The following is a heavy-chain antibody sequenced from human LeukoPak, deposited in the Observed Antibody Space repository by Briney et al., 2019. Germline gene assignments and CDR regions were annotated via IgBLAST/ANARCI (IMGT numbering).Heavy chain of an antibody. CDR3: ARRRYYDSSGYANAFDI. J-gene: IGHJ3*02. Sequence: PSETLSLTCPVSGGSISSYYWSWIREPPGEGLEWIGYIYYSGSTNYNPSLESRVTISVDTSKNQFSLKLSSVTAADTAVYYCARRRYYDSSGYANAFDIWGQGTMVTVSS. D-gene: IGHD3-22*01. CDR1: GGSISSYY. V-gene: IGHV4-59*08. CDR2: IYYSGST.